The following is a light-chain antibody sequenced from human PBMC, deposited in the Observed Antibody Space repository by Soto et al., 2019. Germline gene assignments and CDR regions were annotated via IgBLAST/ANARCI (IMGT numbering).Light chain of an antibody. V-gene: IGKV3-11*01. CDR2: DAS. CDR1: QSVSRF. Sequence: EIVLTQSPATLSLSPGERATLSCRASQSVSRFLAWFQQRPGQAPRLLIYDASNRDSGVPARFSGSGSGTDFTLTISSLAPEAFAVYYCQQRSTWPHTFGQGTKLEI. J-gene: IGKJ2*01. CDR3: QQRSTWPHT.